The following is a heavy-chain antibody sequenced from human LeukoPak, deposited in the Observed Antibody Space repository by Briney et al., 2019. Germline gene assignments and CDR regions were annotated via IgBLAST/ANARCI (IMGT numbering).Heavy chain of an antibody. V-gene: IGHV3-21*01. CDR2: ITSSSTFI. CDR3: ARDMLGRDCSGGSCYGYGLDV. D-gene: IGHD2-15*01. J-gene: IGHJ6*02. Sequence: KPGGSLRLSCAASGFTFGSYSMNWVRQAPGKGLEWVCSITSSSTFIYHAESGKGRFTIFRDNAKNTLHLQMNSLRVEDTAVCYCARDMLGRDCSGGSCYGYGLDVWGQGTTVIVSS. CDR1: GFTFGSYS.